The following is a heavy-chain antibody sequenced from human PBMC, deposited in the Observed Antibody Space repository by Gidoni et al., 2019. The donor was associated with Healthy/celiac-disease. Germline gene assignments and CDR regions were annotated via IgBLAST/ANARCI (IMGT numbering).Heavy chain of an antibody. J-gene: IGHJ4*02. CDR1: GFTFSSYS. D-gene: IGHD3-10*01. CDR2: ISSSSSYI. Sequence: EVQLVESGGGLVKPGGSLRLSCAASGFTFSSYSMNWVRQAPGKGLEWVSSISSSSSYIYYADSVKGRFTISRDNAKNSLYLQMNSLRAEDTAVYYCARAIQFGELPAYYFDYWGQGTLVTVSS. CDR3: ARAIQFGELPAYYFDY. V-gene: IGHV3-21*01.